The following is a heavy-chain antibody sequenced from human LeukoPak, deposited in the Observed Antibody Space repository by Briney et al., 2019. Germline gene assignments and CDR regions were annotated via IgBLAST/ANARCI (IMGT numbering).Heavy chain of an antibody. Sequence: SETLSLTCTVSDVSIKNYYWSWIRQPPGKGLDWIANIYYAGSSNYNPSLKSRVSVSIDASKNQLSLKLTSVTAADTAIYYCARQAVIIPTGMEGPWFDPWGQGTLVAVSS. CDR1: DVSIKNYY. V-gene: IGHV4-59*08. J-gene: IGHJ5*02. CDR2: IYYAGSS. D-gene: IGHD2/OR15-2a*01. CDR3: ARQAVIIPTGMEGPWFDP.